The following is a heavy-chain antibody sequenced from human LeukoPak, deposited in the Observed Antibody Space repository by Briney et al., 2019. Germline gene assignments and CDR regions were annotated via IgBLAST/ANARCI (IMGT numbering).Heavy chain of an antibody. CDR2: FGNSA. V-gene: IGHV3-21*04. CDR1: GFTFSRYA. D-gene: IGHD6-13*01. CDR3: ARVSPSRRSIAAAGTIDY. J-gene: IGHJ4*02. Sequence: GGSLRLSCAASGFTFSRYAMSWVRQAPGKGLEWVSTFGNSAHYADSVKGRFTISRDNAKNSLYLQMNSLRAEDTAVYYCARVSPSRRSIAAAGTIDYWGQGTLVTVSS.